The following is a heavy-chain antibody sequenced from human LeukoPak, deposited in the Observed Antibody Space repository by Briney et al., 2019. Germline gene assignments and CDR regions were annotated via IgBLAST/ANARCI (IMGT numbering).Heavy chain of an antibody. CDR3: AKAYYDSSGYLDY. CDR2: ISWNSGSI. J-gene: IGHJ4*02. V-gene: IGHV3-9*01. D-gene: IGHD3-22*01. CDR1: GFTFDDYA. Sequence: PGGSLRLSCEVSGFTFDDYAMHWVRQAPGKGLEWVSGISWNSGSIVYVDSVKGRFTISRDNAKNSLYLQMNSLRAEDTALYYCAKAYYDSSGYLDYWGQGTLVTVSS.